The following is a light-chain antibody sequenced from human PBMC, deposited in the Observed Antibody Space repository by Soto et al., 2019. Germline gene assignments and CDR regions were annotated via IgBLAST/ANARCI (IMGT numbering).Light chain of an antibody. CDR2: GAS. CDR1: QSVSTN. Sequence: EIVVTQSPSTLSVSPVERATLSCRASQSVSTNLAWYQHKPGQAPRLLIYGASARAPGIPARFSGSGSGTEFTLTISSLQSEDCAIYYCQQYDNWWTFGQGTKVDIK. J-gene: IGKJ1*01. CDR3: QQYDNWWT. V-gene: IGKV3-15*01.